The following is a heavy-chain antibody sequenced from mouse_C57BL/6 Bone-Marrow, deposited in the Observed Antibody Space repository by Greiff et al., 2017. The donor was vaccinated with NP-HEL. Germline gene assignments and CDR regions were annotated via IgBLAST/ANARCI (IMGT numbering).Heavy chain of an antibody. J-gene: IGHJ4*01. CDR3: ARCSYYSNYPYAMDY. V-gene: IGHV3-6*01. Sequence: ESGPGLVKPSPSLSLTCSVTGYSITSGYYWNWIRQFPGNKLEWMGYISYDGSNNYNPSLKNRISITRDTSKNQFFLKLNSVTTEDTATYYCARCSYYSNYPYAMDYWGQGTSVTVSS. D-gene: IGHD2-5*01. CDR2: ISYDGSN. CDR1: GYSITSGYY.